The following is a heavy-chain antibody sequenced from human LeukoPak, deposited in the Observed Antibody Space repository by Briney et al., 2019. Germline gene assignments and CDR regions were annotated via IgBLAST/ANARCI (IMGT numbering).Heavy chain of an antibody. V-gene: IGHV4-4*07. J-gene: IGHJ4*02. CDR1: GGPISTHY. CDR3: ARYLAGDSYFFDK. CDR2: VNSRGST. Sequence: SETLSLTCTVSGGPISTHYWSWIRQPAGKGLEWIGRVNSRGSTNYRPSLESRVTMSVDTSKNQFSLKLWSVTAADTAVYYCARYLAGDSYFFDKWGQGTLVTVSS. D-gene: IGHD3-16*01.